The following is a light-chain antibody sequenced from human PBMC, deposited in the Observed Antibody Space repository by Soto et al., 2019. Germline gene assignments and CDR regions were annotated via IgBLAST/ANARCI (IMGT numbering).Light chain of an antibody. V-gene: IGKV1-12*01. CDR1: QGISSR. CDR3: QQDNSFPRT. Sequence: DIPMPQSPSSVSASVGDRVTITCRASQGISSRLAWYQQKPGKAPKLLIYTASSLQSGVPSRFSGSGSGTDFTLTITNLQPEDFATYYCQQDNSFPRTFGGGTKVDIK. CDR2: TAS. J-gene: IGKJ4*01.